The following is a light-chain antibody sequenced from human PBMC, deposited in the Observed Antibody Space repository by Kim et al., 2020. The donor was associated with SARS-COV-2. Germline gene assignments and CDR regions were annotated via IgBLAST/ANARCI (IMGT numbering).Light chain of an antibody. CDR3: QSYHDNAWV. J-gene: IGLJ3*02. CDR2: END. Sequence: GKTVIIPCTRSSGSISSDLVQWFQQRPGTTPTTVIYENDVRPSGVHDRFSGFVDSSSNSASLTISGLKTEDEADYYCQSYHDNAWVFGGGTQLTVL. V-gene: IGLV6-57*01. CDR1: SGSISSDL.